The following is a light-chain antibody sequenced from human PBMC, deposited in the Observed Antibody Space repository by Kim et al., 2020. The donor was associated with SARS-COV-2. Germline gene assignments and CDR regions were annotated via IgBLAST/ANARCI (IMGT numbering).Light chain of an antibody. J-gene: IGKJ2*01. Sequence: DIVMTQSPLSLPVTPGEPASISCRSSQSLLHSNGYNYLDWYLQKSGQSPQLPIYLGSNRASGVPDRFSGSGSGTDFTLKISRVEAEDVGVYYCMQALQTPRTFGQGTKLEI. V-gene: IGKV2-28*01. CDR3: MQALQTPRT. CDR1: QSLLHSNGYNY. CDR2: LGS.